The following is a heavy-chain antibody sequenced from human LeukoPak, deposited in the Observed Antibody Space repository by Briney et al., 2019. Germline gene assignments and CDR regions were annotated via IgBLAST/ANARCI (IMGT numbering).Heavy chain of an antibody. Sequence: SQTLSLTCAISGDSVSSNSAAWNWIRQSPSRGLEWLGRTYYRSKWYSYYAPSVKSRITINPDTSKNQFSLQLKSVTPEDTAVYYCARDPDNWNDRHAFDIWGQGTMVTVSS. V-gene: IGHV6-1*01. D-gene: IGHD1-20*01. J-gene: IGHJ3*02. CDR3: ARDPDNWNDRHAFDI. CDR1: GDSVSSNSAA. CDR2: TYYRSKWYS.